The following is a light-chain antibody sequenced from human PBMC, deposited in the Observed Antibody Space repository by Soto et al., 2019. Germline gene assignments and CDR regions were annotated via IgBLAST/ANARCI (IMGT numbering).Light chain of an antibody. J-gene: IGKJ3*01. CDR3: QQSFT. V-gene: IGKV1-5*03. CDR1: QSINSW. CDR2: KAS. Sequence: DIQMTPSPSTLSASVGDRVTITCRASQSINSWLAWYQQKPGKAPKLLIYKASTLESGVPSRFSGSGSGTEFTLTISSLQPDDFATYYCQQSFTFGPGTKVDIK.